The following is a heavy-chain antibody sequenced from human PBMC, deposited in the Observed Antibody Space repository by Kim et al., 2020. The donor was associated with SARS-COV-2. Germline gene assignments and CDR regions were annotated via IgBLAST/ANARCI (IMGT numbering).Heavy chain of an antibody. V-gene: IGHV7-4-1*02. Sequence: AQVFTGRFVFSLDTSVSTAYLQISSLKAEDTAVYYCARDISTVANWYFDLWGRGTLVTVSS. J-gene: IGHJ2*01. CDR3: ARDISTVANWYFDL. D-gene: IGHD4-17*01.